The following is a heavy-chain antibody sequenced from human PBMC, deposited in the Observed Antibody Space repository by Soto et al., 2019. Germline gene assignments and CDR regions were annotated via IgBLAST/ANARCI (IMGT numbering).Heavy chain of an antibody. J-gene: IGHJ6*02. CDR2: IYYSGST. D-gene: IGHD3-3*01. CDR3: ARGDFWSGRKLDV. Sequence: SETLSLTCTVSGGSVSSGSYYWSWIRQPPGKGLEWIGYIYYSGSTNYNPSLKSRVTISVDTSKNQFSLKLSSVTAAGTAVYYCARGDFWSGRKLDVWGQGTTVTVS. CDR1: GGSVSSGSYY. V-gene: IGHV4-61*01.